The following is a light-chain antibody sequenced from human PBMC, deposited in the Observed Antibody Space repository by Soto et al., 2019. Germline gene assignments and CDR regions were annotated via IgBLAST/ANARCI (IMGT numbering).Light chain of an antibody. J-gene: IGKJ3*01. CDR3: QQLNSFPPSFT. Sequence: DIQLTQSPSFLSASVGDRVTITCRASQGISSYLAWYQQRPGEPPELLIYGASTLRPGVASRFSGSGSGTEVTLTISSLQPEDFATYFCQQLNSFPPSFTFGPGTTVDIK. CDR2: GAS. V-gene: IGKV1-9*01. CDR1: QGISSY.